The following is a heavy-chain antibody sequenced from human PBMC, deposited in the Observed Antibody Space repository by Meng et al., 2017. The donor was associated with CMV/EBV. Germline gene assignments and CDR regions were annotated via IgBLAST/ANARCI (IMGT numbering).Heavy chain of an antibody. J-gene: IGHJ4*02. CDR1: GFTFSSYS. Sequence: GESLKIPCAASGFTFSSYSMNWVRQAPGKGLEWVSSISSSSSYIYYADSVKGRFTISRDNAKNSLYLQMNSLRAEDTAVYYCARDPGRIAARPWYWGQGTLVTVSS. CDR2: ISSSSSYI. CDR3: ARDPGRIAARPWY. V-gene: IGHV3-21*01. D-gene: IGHD6-6*01.